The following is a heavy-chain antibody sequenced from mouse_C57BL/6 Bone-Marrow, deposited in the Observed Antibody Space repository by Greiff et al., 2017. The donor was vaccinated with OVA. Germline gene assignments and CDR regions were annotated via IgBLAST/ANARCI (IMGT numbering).Heavy chain of an antibody. D-gene: IGHD3-3*01. J-gene: IGHJ2*01. V-gene: IGHV1-81*01. CDR2: IYPRSGNT. CDR3: ARRDGGNYFDY. Sequence: VQRVESGAELARPGASVKLSCKASGYTFTSYGISWVKQRTGQGLEWIGEIYPRSGNTYYNEKFKGKATLTADKSSSTAYMELRSLTSEDSAVYFCARRDGGNYFDYWGQGTTLTVSS. CDR1: GYTFTSYG.